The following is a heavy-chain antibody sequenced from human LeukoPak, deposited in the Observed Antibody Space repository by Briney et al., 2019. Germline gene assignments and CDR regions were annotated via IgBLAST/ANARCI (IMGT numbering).Heavy chain of an antibody. CDR1: GGSFSGYY. Sequence: SETLSLTCAVYGGSFSGYYWSWIRQPPGKGLEWIGEIDHSGSANYNLSLKSRVTISVDTSKNQFSLKLSSVTAADTAVYYCATHTKKYGDYVDDWFDPWGQGTLVTVSS. D-gene: IGHD4-17*01. CDR2: IDHSGSA. V-gene: IGHV4-34*01. CDR3: ATHTKKYGDYVDDWFDP. J-gene: IGHJ5*02.